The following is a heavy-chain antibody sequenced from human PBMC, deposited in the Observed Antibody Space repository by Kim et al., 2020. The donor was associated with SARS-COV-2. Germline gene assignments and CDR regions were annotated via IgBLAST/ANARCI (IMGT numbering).Heavy chain of an antibody. V-gene: IGHV4-59*13. CDR2: IYYSGST. Sequence: SETLSLTCTVSGCSISSYYWSWIRQPPGKGLEWIGYIYYSGSTNYNPSLKSRVTISVDTSKNQFSLKLSSVTAADTAVYYCARVEWSLTSFDSGAQETL. CDR1: GCSISSYY. J-gene: IGHJ4*02. D-gene: IGHD3-3*01. CDR3: ARVEWSLTSFDS.